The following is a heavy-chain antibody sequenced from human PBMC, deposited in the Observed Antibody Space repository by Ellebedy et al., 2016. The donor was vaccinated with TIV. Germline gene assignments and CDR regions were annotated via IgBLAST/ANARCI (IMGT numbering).Heavy chain of an antibody. D-gene: IGHD4-17*01. CDR2: INPNSGGT. CDR1: GYTFTGYY. Sequence: ASVKVFCXASGYTFTGYYMHWVRQAPGQGLEWMGWINPNSGGTNYAQKFQGRVTMTRDTSISTAYMELSRLRSDDTAVYYCAREWVGDYGDYGGIDYWGQGTLVTVSS. J-gene: IGHJ4*02. V-gene: IGHV1-2*02. CDR3: AREWVGDYGDYGGIDY.